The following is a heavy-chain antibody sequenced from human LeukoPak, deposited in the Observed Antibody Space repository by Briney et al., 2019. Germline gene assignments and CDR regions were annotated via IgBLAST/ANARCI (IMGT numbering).Heavy chain of an antibody. V-gene: IGHV1-2*02. CDR3: ARDRRITMVRGVIIRNWFDP. Sequence: ASVKVSCKASGYTFTGYYIHWVRQDTGQGLEWMGWINPNGGVTNYAQKFQGRVTMTRDTSISTAYMELSRLRSDDTAVYYCARDRRITMVRGVIIRNWFDPWGQGTLVTVSS. CDR1: GYTFTGYY. J-gene: IGHJ5*02. D-gene: IGHD3-10*01. CDR2: INPNGGVT.